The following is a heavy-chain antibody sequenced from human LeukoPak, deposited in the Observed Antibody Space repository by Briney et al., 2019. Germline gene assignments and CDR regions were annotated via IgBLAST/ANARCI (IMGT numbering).Heavy chain of an antibody. V-gene: IGHV4-34*01. CDR2: ISHSGNT. Sequence: KPSETLSLTCAVYGGSFTDYYWNWIRQFPGKGLEWIGEISHSGNTNCNPSLESRVTISMDTSNYQFSLKLGSVTAADTAVYYCARGSRLPLDYWGQGSLVTVSS. J-gene: IGHJ4*02. CDR1: GGSFTDYY. CDR3: ARGSRLPLDY. D-gene: IGHD4-11*01.